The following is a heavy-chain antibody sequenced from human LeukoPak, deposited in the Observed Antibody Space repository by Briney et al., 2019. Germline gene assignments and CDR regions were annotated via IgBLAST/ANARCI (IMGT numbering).Heavy chain of an antibody. CDR2: IYTSGST. V-gene: IGHV4-4*07. Sequence: SETLSLTCTVSGGSISSYYWSWIRQPAGKGLEWIGRIYTSGSTNYNPSLKSRVTMSVDTSKNQFSLKLSSVTAADTAVYYCARVSPSDCSGGSCYNWFDPWGQGTLVTVSS. J-gene: IGHJ5*02. D-gene: IGHD2-15*01. CDR3: ARVSPSDCSGGSCYNWFDP. CDR1: GGSISSYY.